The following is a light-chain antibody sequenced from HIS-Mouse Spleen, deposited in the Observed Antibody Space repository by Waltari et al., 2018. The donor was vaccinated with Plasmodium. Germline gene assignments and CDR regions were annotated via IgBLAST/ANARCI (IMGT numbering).Light chain of an antibody. CDR1: ALPKKY. CDR2: GES. J-gene: IGLJ3*02. V-gene: IGLV3-10*01. Sequence: SYELTQPPSVSVSPGQTARNTCSGDALPKKYAYWYQQKSGQAPVLVISGESKRPHGIPGRFSGSSSGTMATLTISGAEVADEAYYYCYSTDSSCNHRVFGGGTKLTVL. CDR3: YSTDSSCNHRV.